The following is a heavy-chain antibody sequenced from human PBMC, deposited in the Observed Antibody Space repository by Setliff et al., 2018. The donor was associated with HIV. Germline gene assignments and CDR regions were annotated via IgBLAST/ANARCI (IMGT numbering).Heavy chain of an antibody. J-gene: IGHJ6*04. D-gene: IGHD5-12*01. CDR3: LVAVEEDV. Sequence: LRLSCAASGFTFSNYSMNWVRQAPGKGLEWVSYISSSDNTVHYADSVKGRFTISRDNAKNSLYLQMNSLRAEDTAVYYCLVAVEEDVWGKGTTVTVSS. CDR1: GFTFSNYS. V-gene: IGHV3-48*04. CDR2: ISSSDNTV.